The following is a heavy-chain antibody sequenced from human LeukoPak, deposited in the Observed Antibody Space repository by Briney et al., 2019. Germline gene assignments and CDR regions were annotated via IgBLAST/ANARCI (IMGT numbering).Heavy chain of an antibody. Sequence: PGGSLRISCAASGFNVSTKYVNWVRQAPGKGLEWVSVIYSGGTTYYADSVKGRFTISRDNSKNTLYLQMNSLRAEDTAVYYCAKWGPYDSSGYFSYWGQGTLVTVSS. J-gene: IGHJ4*02. CDR1: GFNVSTKY. D-gene: IGHD3-22*01. V-gene: IGHV3-66*02. CDR3: AKWGPYDSSGYFSY. CDR2: IYSGGTT.